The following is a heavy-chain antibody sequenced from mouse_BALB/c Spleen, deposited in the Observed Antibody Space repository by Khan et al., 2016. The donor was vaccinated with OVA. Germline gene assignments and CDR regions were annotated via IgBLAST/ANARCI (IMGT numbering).Heavy chain of an antibody. V-gene: IGHV1-63*02. D-gene: IGHD3-1*01. CDR3: ARRGAARATRDYIDY. CDR2: IFPGGGYT. CDR1: GYTFTNYW. Sequence: QVQLKESGAELVRPGTSVKMSCKAAGYTFTNYWIGWVKQRPGHGLEWIGDIFPGGGYTNYNEKFKGKATLTAVTSSSTAYMQLSSLTSEDSAIYYCARRGAARATRDYIDYWGQGTTLTVSS. J-gene: IGHJ2*01.